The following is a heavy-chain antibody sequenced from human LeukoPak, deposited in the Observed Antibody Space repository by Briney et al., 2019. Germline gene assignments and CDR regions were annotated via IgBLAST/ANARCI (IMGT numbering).Heavy chain of an antibody. J-gene: IGHJ4*02. Sequence: SETLSLTCTVSGGSISSSSYYWGWIRQPPGKGLEWIGEINHSGSTNYNPSLKSRVTISVDTSKNQFSLKLSSVTAADTAVYYCARSLLTGTTDYWGQGTLVTVSS. V-gene: IGHV4-39*07. CDR3: ARSLLTGTTDY. CDR1: GGSISSSSYY. CDR2: INHSGST. D-gene: IGHD1-7*01.